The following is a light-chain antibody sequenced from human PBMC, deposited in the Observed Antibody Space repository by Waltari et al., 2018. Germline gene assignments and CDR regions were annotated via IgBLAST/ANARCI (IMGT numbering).Light chain of an antibody. V-gene: IGLV2-14*01. CDR3: SSYTRSSSYV. CDR2: DVS. CDR1: SSDIGGDNF. Sequence: QSALTQPASVSGSPEQSSTIYCTGTSSDIGGDNFVSWYQQHPGKAPKLILFDVSDRPSGVSNRFSGSKSGNSASLTISGLQAEDEADYYCSSYTRSSSYVFGTGTKVTVL. J-gene: IGLJ1*01.